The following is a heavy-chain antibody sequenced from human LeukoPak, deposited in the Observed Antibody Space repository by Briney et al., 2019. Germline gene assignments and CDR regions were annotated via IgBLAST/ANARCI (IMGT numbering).Heavy chain of an antibody. V-gene: IGHV4-39*07. CDR2: IYYSGSA. Sequence: PSETLSLTCTVSGGSISSSSYYWGWVRQPPGKGLEWIGNIYYSGSAYYNPSLNSRVTISLVTSKNQFSLKLRSVTAADTAVYYCARASCGGGTCYDSRGWFDPWGQGTLVTVSS. D-gene: IGHD2-15*01. J-gene: IGHJ5*02. CDR1: GGSISSSSYY. CDR3: ARASCGGGTCYDSRGWFDP.